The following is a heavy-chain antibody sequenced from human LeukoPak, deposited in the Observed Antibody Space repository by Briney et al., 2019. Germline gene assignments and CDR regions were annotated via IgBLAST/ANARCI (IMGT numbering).Heavy chain of an antibody. J-gene: IGHJ4*02. D-gene: IGHD4-17*01. CDR3: ARGDYGVQIDY. Sequence: SETLSLTCTVSGGSISSYYWSWIRQPPGKGLEWIGYIYYSGSTNYNPSLKSRVTISVDTSKNQFSLKLSSMTAADTAVYYCARGDYGVQIDYWGQGTLVTVSP. V-gene: IGHV4-59*01. CDR2: IYYSGST. CDR1: GGSISSYY.